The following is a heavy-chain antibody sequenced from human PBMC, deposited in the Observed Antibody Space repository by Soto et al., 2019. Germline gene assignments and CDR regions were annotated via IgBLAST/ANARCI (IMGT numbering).Heavy chain of an antibody. J-gene: IGHJ4*02. V-gene: IGHV4-31*03. CDR2: IYYSGST. CDR1: GGSINSGGYY. Sequence: QVQLQESGPGLVKPSQTLTLTCSVSGGSINSGGYYWPWIRQHPGKGLEWIGNIYYSGSTSYKPSLKSRVTISIDTSKTHFSLKLGSVTAADTAVYYCARSSISKKIDYWGQGTLVTVSS. CDR3: ARSSISKKIDY. D-gene: IGHD2-2*01.